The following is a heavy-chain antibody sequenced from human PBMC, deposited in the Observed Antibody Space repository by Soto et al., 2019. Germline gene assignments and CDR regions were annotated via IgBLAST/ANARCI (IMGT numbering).Heavy chain of an antibody. D-gene: IGHD1-26*01. CDR2: FSGSGAKT. J-gene: IGHJ4*02. CDR3: AKGLKWELPLGS. CDR1: GFTFSSYA. V-gene: IGHV3-23*01. Sequence: EVQLLESGGDLEQPGGSLRLSCAASGFTFSSYAMSWVRQAPGKGLEWVSAFSGSGAKTYYAASVKGRFTISRDNSKSTLYLQMNSLRAEDTAVYYCAKGLKWELPLGSWGRGTLVTVSS.